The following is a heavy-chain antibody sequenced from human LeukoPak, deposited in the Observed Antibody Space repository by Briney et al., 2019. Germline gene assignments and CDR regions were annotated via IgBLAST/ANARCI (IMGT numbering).Heavy chain of an antibody. Sequence: SETLSLTCAVYGGSFSGYYWSWIRQPPGKGLEWIGEINHSGSTNYNPPLKSRVTISVDTSKNQFSLKLSSVTAADTAVYYCARGTLRLGELSLGDNFDYWGQGTLVTVSS. CDR1: GGSFSGYY. CDR3: ARGTLRLGELSLGDNFDY. D-gene: IGHD3-16*02. CDR2: INHSGST. J-gene: IGHJ4*02. V-gene: IGHV4-34*01.